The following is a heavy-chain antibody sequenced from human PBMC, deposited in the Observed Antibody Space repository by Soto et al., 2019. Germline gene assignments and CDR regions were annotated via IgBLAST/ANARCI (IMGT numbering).Heavy chain of an antibody. CDR3: AIWSNWNPLYYRGMDV. J-gene: IGHJ6*02. CDR2: IIPLHNTS. V-gene: IGHV1-69*08. D-gene: IGHD1-20*01. CDR1: GGAFTNYS. Sequence: SVKVSCKVSGGAFTNYSLNWVRHAPGQGLEWLGGIIPLHNTSNYSLKLLGRGSVTADISSNTVYMHLSGLTSDDTATYYCAIWSNWNPLYYRGMDVWGQGTTVTV.